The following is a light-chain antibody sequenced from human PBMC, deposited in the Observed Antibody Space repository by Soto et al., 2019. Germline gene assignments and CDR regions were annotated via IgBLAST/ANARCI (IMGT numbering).Light chain of an antibody. CDR2: KAS. J-gene: IGKJ1*01. Sequence: DIQMTQSPSTLSASVGDRVTITCRASQSISVWLAWYQQKAGKAPNLLIYKASRLESGAPSRFSGSGSETEFTLTISGLQPGDAATYYGQQYNSYAPTFGQGTKVDVK. CDR3: QQYNSYAPT. CDR1: QSISVW. V-gene: IGKV1-5*03.